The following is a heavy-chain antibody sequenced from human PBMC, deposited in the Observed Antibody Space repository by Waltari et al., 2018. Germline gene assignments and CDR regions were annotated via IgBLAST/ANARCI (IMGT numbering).Heavy chain of an antibody. CDR3: ARGGVPDYYGSGSPYRNWFDP. J-gene: IGHJ5*02. D-gene: IGHD3-10*01. CDR1: GGSFSGYH. CDR2: INNGGVT. V-gene: IGHV4-34*02. Sequence: QVQLKQWGAGTLKPSDTLSLTCGVYGGSFSGYHWTWVRQSPGTGLEWIGEINNGGVTNYSPPRKSRVPISVDASKNQFSLFVRSVTAADTAVYYCARGGVPDYYGSGSPYRNWFDPWGQGTLVTVSS.